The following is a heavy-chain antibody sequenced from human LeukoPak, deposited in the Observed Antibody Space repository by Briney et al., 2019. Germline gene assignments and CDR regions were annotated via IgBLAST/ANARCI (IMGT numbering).Heavy chain of an antibody. CDR2: IYYSGST. D-gene: IGHD1-26*01. CDR1: GGSISSYY. V-gene: IGHV4-59*08. J-gene: IGHJ6*02. Sequence: SETLSHTCTVSGGSISSYYWSWIRQPPGKGLEWIGYIYYSGSTNYNPSLKSRVTISVDTSKNQFSLKLSSATAADTAVYYCARHFKSGSYSYYYYGMDVWGQGTTVTVSS. CDR3: ARHFKSGSYSYYYYGMDV.